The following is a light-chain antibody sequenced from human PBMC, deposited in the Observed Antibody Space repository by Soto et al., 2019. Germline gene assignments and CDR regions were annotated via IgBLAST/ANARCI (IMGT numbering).Light chain of an antibody. CDR3: SSYTSSSTLL. CDR2: EVS. J-gene: IGLJ1*01. V-gene: IGLV2-14*01. CDR1: SSDVGGYEY. Sequence: QSSLTQPASLSGSAGQSITISCTGTSSDVGGYEYVSWYQQHPGRAPKLMIYEVSNRPSGVSNRFSGSKSGNTASLTISGLQAVDEADYYCSSYTSSSTLLFGTGTKVT.